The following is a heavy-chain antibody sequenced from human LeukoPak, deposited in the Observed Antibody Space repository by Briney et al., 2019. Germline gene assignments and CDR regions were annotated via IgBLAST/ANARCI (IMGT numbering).Heavy chain of an antibody. D-gene: IGHD1-26*01. CDR1: GFSLSTSGVG. V-gene: IGHV2-5*01. CDR3: AREPLGNSGSYGAYYFDY. Sequence: SGPTLVKPTQTLTLTCTFSGFSLSTSGVGVGWIRQPPGKALEWLALIYWNDDKRYSPSLKSRLTITKDTSKNQVVLTMTNMDPVDTATYYCAREPLGNSGSYGAYYFDYWGQGTLVTVSS. J-gene: IGHJ4*02. CDR2: IYWNDDK.